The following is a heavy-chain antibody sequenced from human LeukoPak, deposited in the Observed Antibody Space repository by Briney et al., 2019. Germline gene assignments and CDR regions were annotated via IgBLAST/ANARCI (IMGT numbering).Heavy chain of an antibody. J-gene: IGHJ4*02. CDR3: ATSMSYDSRGYLDY. Sequence: NPWETLSLTCAVSGGSISSGGYAWSWMRQPPGRGLEWIGYSYHSGTTYYNPAIKSRVSISVDSTAYQLPLKLSSVAAADTAGDYRATSMSYDSRGYLDYWGQGTLVTVSS. CDR2: SYHSGTT. CDR1: GGSISSGGYA. D-gene: IGHD3-22*01. V-gene: IGHV4-30-2*01.